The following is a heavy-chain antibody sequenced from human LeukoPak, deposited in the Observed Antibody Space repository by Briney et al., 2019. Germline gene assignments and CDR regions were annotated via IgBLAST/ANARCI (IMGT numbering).Heavy chain of an antibody. CDR1: GYTFTGYY. Sequence: ASVKVSCKASGYTFTGYYMHWVRQAPGQGLEWMGWINPNSGGTNYAQKFQGRVTMTRDTSISTAYMELSRLRSDDTAVYYCASGAAAGIGYYYYMDVWGKGTTATVSS. V-gene: IGHV1-2*02. J-gene: IGHJ6*03. D-gene: IGHD6-13*01. CDR3: ASGAAAGIGYYYYMDV. CDR2: INPNSGGT.